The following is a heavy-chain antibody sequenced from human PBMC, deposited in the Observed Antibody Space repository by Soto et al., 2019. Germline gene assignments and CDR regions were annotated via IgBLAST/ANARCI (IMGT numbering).Heavy chain of an antibody. CDR1: GGSISSGDYY. V-gene: IGHV4-30-4*01. CDR2: IYYSGST. D-gene: IGHD3-3*01. CDR3: ARDQNDFWSGYPQYGMDV. J-gene: IGHJ6*02. Sequence: LSLTCTVSGGSISSGDYYWSWIRQPPGKGLEWIGYIYYSGSTYYNPSLKSRVTTSVDTSKNQFSLKLSSVTAADTAVYYCARDQNDFWSGYPQYGMDVWGQGTTLTVSS.